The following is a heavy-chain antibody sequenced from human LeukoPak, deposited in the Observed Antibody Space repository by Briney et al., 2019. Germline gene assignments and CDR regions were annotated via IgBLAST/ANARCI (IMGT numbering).Heavy chain of an antibody. CDR2: ISSSGSTT. CDR1: GFTFSSYA. CDR3: ARVYGYSYGYGY. J-gene: IGHJ4*02. D-gene: IGHD5-18*01. Sequence: PGGSLRLSCAASGFTFSSYAMSWVRQAPGKGLEWVSYISSSGSTTYYADSVKGRFTISRDNAKNSLYLQMNSLRAEDTAVYYCARVYGYSYGYGYWGQGTLVTVSS. V-gene: IGHV3-48*03.